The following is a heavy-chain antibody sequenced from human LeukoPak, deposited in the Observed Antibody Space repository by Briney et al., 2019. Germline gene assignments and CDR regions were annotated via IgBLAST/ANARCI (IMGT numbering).Heavy chain of an antibody. CDR2: IIPILGIA. CDR1: GGTFSSYA. D-gene: IGHD2-2*01. Sequence: SVKVSCKASGGTFSSYAISWVRQAPGQGLEWMGRIIPILGIANYAQKFQGRVTITADKSTSTAYIELSSLRSEDTAVYYCARVYCSSTSCSYYYYGMDVWGQGTTVTVSS. J-gene: IGHJ6*02. V-gene: IGHV1-69*04. CDR3: ARVYCSSTSCSYYYYGMDV.